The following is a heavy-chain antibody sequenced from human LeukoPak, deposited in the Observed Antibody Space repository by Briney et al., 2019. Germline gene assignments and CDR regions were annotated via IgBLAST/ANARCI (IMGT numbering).Heavy chain of an antibody. Sequence: GGSLRLSCAASGFTFSSYGMHWVRQAPGKGLEWVAVISYDGSNKYYADSVKGRFTISRDNSKNTLYLQMNSPRAEDTAVYYCAAHDAFDIWGQGTMVTVSS. V-gene: IGHV3-30*03. CDR3: AAHDAFDI. CDR1: GFTFSSYG. CDR2: ISYDGSNK. J-gene: IGHJ3*02.